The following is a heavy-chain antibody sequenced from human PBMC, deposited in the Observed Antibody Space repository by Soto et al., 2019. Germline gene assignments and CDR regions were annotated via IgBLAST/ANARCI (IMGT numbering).Heavy chain of an antibody. V-gene: IGHV1-24*01. CDR3: ATSTVYDFWPRWCHP. CDR2: FDPEDGET. D-gene: IGHD3-3*01. J-gene: IGHJ5*02. Sequence: KGLEWMGGFDPEDGETIYAQKFQGRVTMTEDTSTDTAYMELSSLRSEDTAVYYCATSTVYDFWPRWCHPWGPGPLVT.